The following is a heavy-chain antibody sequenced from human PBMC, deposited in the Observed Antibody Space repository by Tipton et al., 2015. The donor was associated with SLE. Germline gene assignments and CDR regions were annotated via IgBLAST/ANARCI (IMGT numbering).Heavy chain of an antibody. J-gene: IGHJ3*01. CDR3: ARRSRGAFVV. V-gene: IGHV4-31*03. CDR1: GGSLRRGGYY. Sequence: TLSLTCTVTGGSLRRGGYYWRWIRQHPGKGLEWIQDIYYSVSTYYNPSLTSRVTISVDTSKNQYSLKLSSATAANTGVYYCARRSRGAFVVWGQGTMVTVS. D-gene: IGHD2-2*01. CDR2: IYYSVST.